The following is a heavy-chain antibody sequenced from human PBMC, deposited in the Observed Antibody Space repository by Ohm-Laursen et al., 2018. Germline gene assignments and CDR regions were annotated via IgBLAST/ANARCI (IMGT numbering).Heavy chain of an antibody. J-gene: IGHJ6*02. V-gene: IGHV3-7*01. D-gene: IGHD6-13*01. Sequence: SLRLSCAASGFTFSSYWMSWVRQAPGKGLEWVANINQDGSEKYYVDSVKGRFTISRDNAKNSLYLQMNSLRAEDTAVYYCARDQYSSSWYPYYGMDVWGQGTTVTVSS. CDR3: ARDQYSSSWYPYYGMDV. CDR1: GFTFSSYW. CDR2: INQDGSEK.